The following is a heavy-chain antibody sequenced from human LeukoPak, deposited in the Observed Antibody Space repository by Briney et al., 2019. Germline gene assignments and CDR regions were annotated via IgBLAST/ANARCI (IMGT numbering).Heavy chain of an antibody. CDR2: INPNSGGT. CDR1: GYTFTGYY. CDR3: ARGTYYYDSSGYYPPPSFDY. J-gene: IGHJ4*02. Sequence: GASVKVSCKASGYTFTGYYMHWVRQAPGQGLEWMGWINPNSGGTNYAQKFQGRVTMTRDTSISTAYMELSRLRSDDTAVYYCARGTYYYDSSGYYPPPSFDYWGQGTLVTVSS. V-gene: IGHV1-2*02. D-gene: IGHD3-22*01.